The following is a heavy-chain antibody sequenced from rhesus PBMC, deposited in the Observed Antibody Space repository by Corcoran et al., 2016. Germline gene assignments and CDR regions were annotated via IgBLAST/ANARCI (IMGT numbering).Heavy chain of an antibody. CDR1: GGSISSNY. CDR2: IYGSGSTT. V-gene: IGHV4S11*01. Sequence: QVQLQESGPGLVKPLETLSLTCAVSGGSISSNYWSWIRQLPGKGLAWLRYIYGSGSTTTYNPSLQRRVTLSVDTSKNQFSRKLTSMTAADTAVYYCAREGICSGDVCYTDYWDQGVLVTVSS. D-gene: IGHD2-39*02. J-gene: IGHJ4*01. CDR3: AREGICSGDVCYTDY.